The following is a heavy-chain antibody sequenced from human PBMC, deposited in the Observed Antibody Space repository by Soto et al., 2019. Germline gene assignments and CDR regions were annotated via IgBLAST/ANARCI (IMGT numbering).Heavy chain of an antibody. V-gene: IGHV4-30-4*01. D-gene: IGHD5-18*01. Sequence: KASETLSLTCTVSGGSISSGDYYWSWIRQPPGKGLEWIGYTYKSGGTYYNPSFRSRVAMSVDTPKNQFSLRLSSVTAADTAIYYCAREDTAMVDYWGQGTLVTVSS. CDR2: TYKSGGT. CDR3: AREDTAMVDY. CDR1: GGSISSGDYY. J-gene: IGHJ4*02.